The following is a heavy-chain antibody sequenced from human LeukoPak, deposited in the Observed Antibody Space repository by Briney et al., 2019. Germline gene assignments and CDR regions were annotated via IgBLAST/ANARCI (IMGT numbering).Heavy chain of an antibody. D-gene: IGHD3-10*02. V-gene: IGHV3-21*01. CDR1: GFTFSKYS. Sequence: PGGSLRLSCAASGFTFSKYSMNWVRQAPGKGLEWVSLINNSSSSKYYADSVKGRFTISRDNAKNSLYLQMNSLRAEDTAVYYCAELGITMIGGVWGKGTTVTISS. CDR2: INNSSSSK. CDR3: AELGITMIGGV. J-gene: IGHJ6*04.